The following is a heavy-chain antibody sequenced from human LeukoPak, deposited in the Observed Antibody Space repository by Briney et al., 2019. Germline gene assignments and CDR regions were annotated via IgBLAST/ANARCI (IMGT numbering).Heavy chain of an antibody. D-gene: IGHD3-22*01. V-gene: IGHV3-11*06. J-gene: IGHJ4*02. CDR2: ISGSGTYT. Sequence: GGSLRLSCAASGFTFSDYYMTWIRQAPGKGLEWVSYISGSGTYTNYADSVKGRFTISRDNAKKSLYLQMNSLRAEDTAVYYCARVLYDNSGYYLRPSYYFDNWGQGTLVTVSS. CDR1: GFTFSDYY. CDR3: ARVLYDNSGYYLRPSYYFDN.